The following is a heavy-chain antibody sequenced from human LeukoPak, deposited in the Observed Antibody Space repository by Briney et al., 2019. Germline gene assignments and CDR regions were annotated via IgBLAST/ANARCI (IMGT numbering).Heavy chain of an antibody. CDR2: IWYDGSNR. CDR1: GFTFSSYG. V-gene: IGHV3-33*01. CDR3: ARGTALITMIVGY. D-gene: IGHD3-22*01. Sequence: PGTSLRLSCAASGFTFSSYGMHWVRQAPGKGLEWVAVIWYDGSNRYYADSVKGRFTISRDNSKNTLYLQMNSLRAEDTAVYYCARGTALITMIVGYWGQGTLVTVSS. J-gene: IGHJ4*02.